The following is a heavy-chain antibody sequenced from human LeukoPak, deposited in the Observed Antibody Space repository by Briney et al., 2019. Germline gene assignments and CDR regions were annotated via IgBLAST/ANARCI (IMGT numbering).Heavy chain of an antibody. CDR1: GFTFSSYY. J-gene: IGHJ2*01. Sequence: ASVKVSCKASGFTFSSYYMHWVRQAPGEGLEWMGRINPSGVDTTYAQKFRGRVTMTRDTSTSTVHMDLYSLRSEDTAVYYCAKDRLGNCGGGNCYSYWFFDLWGRGTLVTVSS. V-gene: IGHV1-46*01. CDR3: AKDRLGNCGGGNCYSYWFFDL. D-gene: IGHD2-15*01. CDR2: INPSGVDT.